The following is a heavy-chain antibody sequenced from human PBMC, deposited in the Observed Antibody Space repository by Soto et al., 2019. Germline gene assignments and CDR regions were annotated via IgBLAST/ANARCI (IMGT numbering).Heavy chain of an antibody. D-gene: IGHD6-19*01. V-gene: IGHV3-23*01. CDR1: GFTFSSYA. J-gene: IGHJ1*01. CDR2: ISGSGDST. CDR3: AKGVPGIAVAGTGYFQH. Sequence: PGGSLRLSCAASGFTFSSYAMSWVRQAPGKGLEWVSGISGSGDSTYYADSVKGRFTISRDNSKNTLYLQMNSLRAEDTAVYYCAKGVPGIAVAGTGYFQHWGLGTLVTVSS.